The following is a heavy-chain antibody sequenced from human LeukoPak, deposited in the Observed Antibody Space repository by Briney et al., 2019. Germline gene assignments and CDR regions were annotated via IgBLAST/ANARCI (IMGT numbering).Heavy chain of an antibody. V-gene: IGHV1-18*01. J-gene: IGHJ4*02. CDR2: ISAYNGNT. D-gene: IGHD2-8*01. Sequence: ASVKVSCKASGYTFTGYGISWVRQAPGQGLEWMGWISAYNGNTNYAQKLQGRVTMTTDTSTSTAYMELRSLRSDDTAVYYCARFYCTNGVCYPNFDYWGQGTLVTVSS. CDR1: GYTFTGYG. CDR3: ARFYCTNGVCYPNFDY.